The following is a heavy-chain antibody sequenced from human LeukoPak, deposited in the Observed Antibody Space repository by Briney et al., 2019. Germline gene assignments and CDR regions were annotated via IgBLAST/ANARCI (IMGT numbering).Heavy chain of an antibody. V-gene: IGHV3-9*01. CDR1: GFTFDGHA. D-gene: IGHD6-19*01. CDR3: ARDASALY. Sequence: GGSLRLSCAASGFTFDGHAMHWVRQPPGKGLEWVSGIIWNSGSIGYADSVKGRFTISRDNAKNSLYLQMNSLRDDDTSVYFCARDASALYWGRGTLVTVSS. J-gene: IGHJ4*02. CDR2: IIWNSGSI.